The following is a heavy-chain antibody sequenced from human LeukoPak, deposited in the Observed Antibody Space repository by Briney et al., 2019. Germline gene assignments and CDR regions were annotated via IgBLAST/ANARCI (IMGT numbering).Heavy chain of an antibody. CDR1: GGSISSSSYY. J-gene: IGHJ4*02. Sequence: SETLSLTCTVSGGSISSSSYYWGWIRQPPGKGLEWIGSIYYSGSTYYNPSLKSRVTISVDTSKNQFSLRLSSVTAADTAVYYCARDLGTQVLRFLEWFVWGQGTLVTVSS. D-gene: IGHD3-3*01. CDR2: IYYSGST. CDR3: ARDLGTQVLRFLEWFV. V-gene: IGHV4-39*07.